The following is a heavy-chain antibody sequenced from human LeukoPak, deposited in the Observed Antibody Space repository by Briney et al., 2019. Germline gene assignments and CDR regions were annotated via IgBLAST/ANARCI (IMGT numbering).Heavy chain of an antibody. J-gene: IGHJ4*02. D-gene: IGHD6-13*01. V-gene: IGHV1-69*01. Sequence: ASVKVSCKASGGTFSSYAISWVRQAPGQGLEWMGGIIPIFGTANYAQKFQGRVTITADESTSTAYMELSSLRSEDTAVYYCARGVRQQLAFDYWGQGTLVTVSS. CDR3: ARGVRQQLAFDY. CDR1: GGTFSSYA. CDR2: IIPIFGTA.